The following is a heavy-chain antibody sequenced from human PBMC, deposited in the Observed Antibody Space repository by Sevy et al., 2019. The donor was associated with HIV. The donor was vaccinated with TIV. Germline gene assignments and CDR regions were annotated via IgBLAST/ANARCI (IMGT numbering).Heavy chain of an antibody. CDR1: GFTFCNAW. CDR2: IKSKTDRGTT. D-gene: IGHD3-3*01. V-gene: IGHV3-15*01. CDR3: TTDLTHIRFLEWLFPAGDYYSMDV. Sequence: GGSLRLSCAASGFTFCNAWMSWVRQAPGKGLEWVGRIKSKTDRGTTDYAAPVKGRFTISRDDSKNTLYLQMNSLKTEDTAVYYCTTDLTHIRFLEWLFPAGDYYSMDVWGQGTTVTVSS. J-gene: IGHJ6*02.